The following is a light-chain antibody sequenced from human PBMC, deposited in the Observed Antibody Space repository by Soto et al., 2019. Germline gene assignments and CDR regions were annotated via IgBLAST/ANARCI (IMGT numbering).Light chain of an antibody. CDR1: QSVSSSY. CDR3: QQYGSSSET. CDR2: GAS. Sequence: DIVLTQSPGTLSLSPGDRATLTCRASQSVSSSYLAWYQQKPGQAPRLLIYGASSRATGIPDRFSGSGSGTDFTLTISRLEPEDFAVYYCQQYGSSSETFGQGTKVDIK. J-gene: IGKJ1*01. V-gene: IGKV3-20*01.